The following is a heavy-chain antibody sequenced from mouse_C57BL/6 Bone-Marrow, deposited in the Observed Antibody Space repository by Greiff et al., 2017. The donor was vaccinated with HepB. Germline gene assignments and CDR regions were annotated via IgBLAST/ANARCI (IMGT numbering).Heavy chain of an antibody. J-gene: IGHJ2*01. CDR1: GFTFSDYY. CDR2: ISNGGGST. CDR3: ARHGDYYGFDY. D-gene: IGHD1-1*01. Sequence: EVNVVESGGGLVQPGGSLKLSCAASGFTFSDYYMYWVRQTPEKRLEWVAYISNGGGSTYYPDTVKGRFTISRDNAKNTLYLQMSRLKSEDTAMYYCARHGDYYGFDYWGQGTTLTVSS. V-gene: IGHV5-12*01.